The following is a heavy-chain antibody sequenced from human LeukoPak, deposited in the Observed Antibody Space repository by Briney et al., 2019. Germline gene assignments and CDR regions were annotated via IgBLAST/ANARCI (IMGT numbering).Heavy chain of an antibody. CDR3: ARGGDYYDSSGYSAHFDY. CDR1: GYTFTSYD. J-gene: IGHJ4*02. D-gene: IGHD3-22*01. Sequence: ASVKVSCKASGYTFTSYDINWVRQATGQGLEWMGWMNPNSGNTGYAQKFQGRVTMTRNTSISTAYMELSSLRSEDTAVYYCARGGDYYDSSGYSAHFDYWGQGTLVTVSS. V-gene: IGHV1-8*01. CDR2: MNPNSGNT.